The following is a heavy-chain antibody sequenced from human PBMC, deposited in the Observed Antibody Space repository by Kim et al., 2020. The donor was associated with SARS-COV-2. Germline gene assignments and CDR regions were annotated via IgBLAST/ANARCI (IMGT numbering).Heavy chain of an antibody. J-gene: IGHJ4*02. CDR2: T. CDR3: ATTTSGWIFDY. D-gene: IGHD6-19*01. Sequence: TISSRSVKGQFTIYRDNSKNTLYLQINSLRAEDTAVYYCATTTSGWIFDYWGQGTMVTVSS. V-gene: IGHV3-23*03.